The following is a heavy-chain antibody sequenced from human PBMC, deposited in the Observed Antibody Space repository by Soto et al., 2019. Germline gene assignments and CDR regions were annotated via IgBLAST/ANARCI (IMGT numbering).Heavy chain of an antibody. V-gene: IGHV4-59*01. Sequence: QVQLQESGPGLVKPSETLSLTCTVSGGSISSYYWSWIRQPPGKGLEWIGYIYYSGSTNYNPSLKGRVTIGVDTSKNQFSLKLSSVTAADTAVYYCARVYDSSGYRYFDLWGRGTLVTVSS. J-gene: IGHJ2*01. CDR2: IYYSGST. CDR1: GGSISSYY. CDR3: ARVYDSSGYRYFDL. D-gene: IGHD3-22*01.